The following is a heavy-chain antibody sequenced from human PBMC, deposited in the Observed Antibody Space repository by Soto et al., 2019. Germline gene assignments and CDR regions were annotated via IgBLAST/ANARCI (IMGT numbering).Heavy chain of an antibody. V-gene: IGHV3-11*01. CDR2: ISSDGTIM. J-gene: IGHJ4*02. CDR1: GFTFSDYY. D-gene: IGHD3-22*01. CDR3: ARDLGYYDSDGYLDY. Sequence: GGSLRLSCAASGFTFSDYYMSWIRQAPGKGLEWVSYISSDGTIMYYADSVKGRFTIPRDNAKNSLYLQMNSLRAADTAVYFCARDLGYYDSDGYLDYWGQGTLVRVSS.